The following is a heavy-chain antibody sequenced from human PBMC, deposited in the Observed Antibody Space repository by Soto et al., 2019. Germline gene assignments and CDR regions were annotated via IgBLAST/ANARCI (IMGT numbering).Heavy chain of an antibody. V-gene: IGHV2-5*02. CDR3: VHKPTVMVAATSTWFDH. Sequence: QITLKESAPTLVKPTQRLTLTCAFSGFSLDTDGEGVGWIRQPPGKALEWLALIYWDGDQRYNPSLKNRLTITKDTSNNQVVLTMTNMDPVDTATYFCVHKPTVMVAATSTWFDHWGQGTLVTVSS. J-gene: IGHJ5*02. D-gene: IGHD2-15*01. CDR2: IYWDGDQ. CDR1: GFSLDTDGEG.